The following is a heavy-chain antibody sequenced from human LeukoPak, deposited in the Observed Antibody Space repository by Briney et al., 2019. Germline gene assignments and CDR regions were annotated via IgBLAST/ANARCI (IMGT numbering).Heavy chain of an antibody. D-gene: IGHD3-10*01. V-gene: IGHV3-23*01. CDR1: GFTFSSYA. CDR3: AKLDYGSGRSFDY. CDR2: ISGSGGST. J-gene: IGHJ4*02. Sequence: GGSLRLSCAASGFTFSSYAMSWVRQAPGKGLEWVSAISGSGGSTYYADSVKGRFTISRDSSKNTLYLQMNSLRAEDTAVYYCAKLDYGSGRSFDYWGQGALVTVSS.